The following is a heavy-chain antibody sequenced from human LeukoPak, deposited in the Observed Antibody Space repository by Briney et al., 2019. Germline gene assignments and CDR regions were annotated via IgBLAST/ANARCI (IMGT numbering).Heavy chain of an antibody. J-gene: IGHJ3*02. CDR3: ARDQSLVVVIASQDDAFDI. CDR2: IYHSGTT. CDR1: GYSISSGYY. D-gene: IGHD2-21*01. Sequence: PSETLSLTCTVSGYSISSGYYWGWIRQPPGKGLEWIGSIYHSGTTYYNPSLKSRVTISVDTSKNQFSLKLSSVTAADTAVYYCARDQSLVVVIASQDDAFDIWGQGTMVTVSS. V-gene: IGHV4-38-2*02.